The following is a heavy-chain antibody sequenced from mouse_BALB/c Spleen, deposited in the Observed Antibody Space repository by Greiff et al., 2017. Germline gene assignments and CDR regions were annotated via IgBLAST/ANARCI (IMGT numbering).Heavy chain of an antibody. D-gene: IGHD1-1*01. CDR3: ARDYYGSSYLAWFAY. J-gene: IGHJ3*01. CDR1: GFNIKDYY. V-gene: IGHV14-1*02. Sequence: EVQLQQSGAELVRPGALVKLSCKASGFNIKDYYMHWVKQRPEQGLEWIGWIDPENGNTIYEPKFQGKASITADTSSNTAYLQLSSLTSEDTAVYYCARDYYGSSYLAWFAYWGQGTLVTVSA. CDR2: IDPENGNT.